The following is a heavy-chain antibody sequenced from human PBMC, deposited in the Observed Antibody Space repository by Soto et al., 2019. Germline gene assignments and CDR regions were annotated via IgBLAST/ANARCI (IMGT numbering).Heavy chain of an antibody. D-gene: IGHD1-7*01. CDR3: ARRARTATTNWGAFDV. V-gene: IGHV3-23*01. CDR1: GFTFNTYV. Sequence: EVQLLESGGGLVQPGGSLRPSCAASGFTFNTYVMNWVRQAPGKGLEWVSTISYSADKTHYADSVKGRFTISRDNSRDTLLLQMNSLRADDAAVYYCARRARTATTNWGAFDVWGQGTMVTVSS. J-gene: IGHJ3*01. CDR2: ISYSADKT.